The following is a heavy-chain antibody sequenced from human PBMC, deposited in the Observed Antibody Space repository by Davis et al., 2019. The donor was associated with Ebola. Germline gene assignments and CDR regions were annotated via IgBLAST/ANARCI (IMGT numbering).Heavy chain of an antibody. Sequence: SETLSLTCAVYGGSFSGYYWSWIRQPPGKGLVWIGEINHSGSTNYNPSLKSRVTISVDTSKNQFSLKLSSVTAPDTAVYYCARGRRLWFGELFNYGMDVWGQGTTVTVSS. J-gene: IGHJ6*02. CDR2: INHSGST. V-gene: IGHV4-34*01. CDR1: GGSFSGYY. D-gene: IGHD3-10*01. CDR3: ARGRRLWFGELFNYGMDV.